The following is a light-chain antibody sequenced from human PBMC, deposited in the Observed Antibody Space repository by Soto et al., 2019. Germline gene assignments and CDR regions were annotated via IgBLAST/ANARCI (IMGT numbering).Light chain of an antibody. J-gene: IGKJ2*01. V-gene: IGKV1-33*01. CDR2: DAS. Sequence: DIQMTQSPSSLSASVGDRVTITCQASRDISVYLNWYQQKPGKPPKLLVFDASNLQTGVPSRFSGSGSGTHFTFIISSLQPEDIATYYCQQYDNLPPYTFGQGTKLEIQ. CDR3: QQYDNLPPYT. CDR1: RDISVY.